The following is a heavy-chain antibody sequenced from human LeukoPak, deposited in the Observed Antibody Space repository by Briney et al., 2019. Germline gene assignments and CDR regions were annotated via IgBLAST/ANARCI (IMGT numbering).Heavy chain of an antibody. J-gene: IGHJ4*02. CDR1: GYSNSSGYY. CDR3: ARETVFGVVIPTSFDY. V-gene: IGHV4-38-2*02. CDR2: IYHSGST. D-gene: IGHD3-3*01. Sequence: SETLSLTCTVSGYSNSSGYYWGWIRQPPGKGLEWIGSIYHSGSTYYNPSLKSRVTISVDTSKNQFSLKLSSVTAADTAVYYCARETVFGVVIPTSFDYWGQGTLVTVSS.